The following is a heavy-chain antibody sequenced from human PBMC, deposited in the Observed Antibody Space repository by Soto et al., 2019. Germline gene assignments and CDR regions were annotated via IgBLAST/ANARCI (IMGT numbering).Heavy chain of an antibody. V-gene: IGHV1-18*01. CDR2: ISAYNGNT. D-gene: IGHD3-10*01. Sequence: ASVKVSCKASGYTFTSYGISWVRQAPGQGLEWMGWISAYNGNTNYAQKLQGRVTMTTDTSTSTAYMELRSLRSDDTAVYYCASTNRDITMVRGVRYYYYYMDVWGKGTTVTVSS. CDR1: GYTFTSYG. CDR3: ASTNRDITMVRGVRYYYYYMDV. J-gene: IGHJ6*03.